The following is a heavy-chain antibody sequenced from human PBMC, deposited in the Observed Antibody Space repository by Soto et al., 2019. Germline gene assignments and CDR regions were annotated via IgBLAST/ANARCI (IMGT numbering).Heavy chain of an antibody. J-gene: IGHJ5*02. CDR2: INHSGST. Sequence: SETLSITCAVYGGSFSGYYWSWIRQPPGKGLEWIGEINHSGSTNYNPSLKSRVTISVDTSKNQFSLKLSSVTAADTAVYYCAIRGYSGYDNWFDPWGQGTLVTVSS. V-gene: IGHV4-34*01. D-gene: IGHD5-12*01. CDR1: GGSFSGYY. CDR3: AIRGYSGYDNWFDP.